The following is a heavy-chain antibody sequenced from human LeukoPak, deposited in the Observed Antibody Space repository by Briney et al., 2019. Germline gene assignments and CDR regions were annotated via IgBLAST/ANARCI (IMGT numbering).Heavy chain of an antibody. CDR1: GYTFTGYY. Sequence: ASVKVSCKASGYTFTGYYMHWVRQAPGKGLEWMGGFDPEDGETIYAQKFQGRVTMTEDTSTDTAYMELSSLRSEDTAVYYCATGRYCSGGSCPDAFDIWGQGTMVTVSS. J-gene: IGHJ3*02. CDR3: ATGRYCSGGSCPDAFDI. D-gene: IGHD2-15*01. CDR2: FDPEDGET. V-gene: IGHV1-24*01.